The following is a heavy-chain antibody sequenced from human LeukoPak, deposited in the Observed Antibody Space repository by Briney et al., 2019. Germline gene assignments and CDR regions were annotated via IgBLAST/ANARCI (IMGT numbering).Heavy chain of an antibody. V-gene: IGHV3-21*01. CDR3: ARDECSSTSCYGTNAFDI. CDR1: GFTFSSYS. CDR2: ISSSSSYI. Sequence: GGSLRLSCAASGFTFSSYSMNWVRQAPGKGLEWVTSISSSSSYIYYADSVKGRFTISRENAKNSLYLQMNSLRAEDTAVYYCARDECSSTSCYGTNAFDIWGQGTMVTVSS. D-gene: IGHD2-2*01. J-gene: IGHJ3*02.